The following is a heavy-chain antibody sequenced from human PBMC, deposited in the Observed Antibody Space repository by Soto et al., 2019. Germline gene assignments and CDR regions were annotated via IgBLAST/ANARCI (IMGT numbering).Heavy chain of an antibody. CDR3: ARLITMVRGVFYYFDY. V-gene: IGHV4-31*03. D-gene: IGHD3-10*01. J-gene: IGHJ4*02. CDR1: GGSISSGGYY. Sequence: TLSLTCTVSGGSISSGGYYWSWIRQHPGKGLEWIGYIYYSGSTYYNPSLKSRVTISVDTSKNQFSLKLSSVTAADTAVYYCARLITMVRGVFYYFDYWGQGTLVTVSS. CDR2: IYYSGST.